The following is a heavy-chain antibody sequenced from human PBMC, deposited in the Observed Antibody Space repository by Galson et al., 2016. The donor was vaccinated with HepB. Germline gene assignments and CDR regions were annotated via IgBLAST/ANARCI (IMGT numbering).Heavy chain of an antibody. D-gene: IGHD1-26*01. V-gene: IGHV3-9*01. J-gene: IGHJ4*01. Sequence: SLRLSCAASGFTLQDLAMHWVRHTPGKGLEWVAGIMGRSDRIDDEDSVKGRFTVSTDNAKTALYLQMNRLSTEDTAFYYCGKDRSRVGLDHWGHGTLVTVSS. CDR3: GKDRSRVGLDH. CDR1: GFTLQDLA. CDR2: IMGRSDRI.